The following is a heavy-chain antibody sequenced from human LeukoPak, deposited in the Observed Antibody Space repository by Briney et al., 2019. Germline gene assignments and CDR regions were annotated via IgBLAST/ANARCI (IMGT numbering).Heavy chain of an antibody. D-gene: IGHD1-7*01. CDR2: INPSGGST. CDR3: ARDRITGTTRHYYYYGMDV. Sequence: ASVKVSCKASGYTFTSYYMHWVRQAPGQGLEWMGIINPSGGSTSYAQKFQGRVTMTRDTSTSIVYMELSSLRSEDTAVYYCARDRITGTTRHYYYYGMDVWGQGTTVTVSS. J-gene: IGHJ6*02. CDR1: GYTFTSYY. V-gene: IGHV1-46*01.